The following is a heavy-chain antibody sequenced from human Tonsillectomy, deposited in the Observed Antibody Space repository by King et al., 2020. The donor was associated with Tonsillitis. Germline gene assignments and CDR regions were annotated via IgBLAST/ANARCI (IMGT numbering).Heavy chain of an antibody. Sequence: QLVQSGAEVKKPGASVKVSCKASGYIFTSSGITWVRQAPGQGLEWMGWISANNGNTYYAQNLQGRVTMTTDTSTSTAYMELRSLRSDDTAMYYCARDFRDESFDIWGQGTMVTVSS. J-gene: IGHJ3*02. CDR3: ARDFRDESFDI. CDR1: GYIFTSSG. CDR2: ISANNGNT. V-gene: IGHV1-18*01.